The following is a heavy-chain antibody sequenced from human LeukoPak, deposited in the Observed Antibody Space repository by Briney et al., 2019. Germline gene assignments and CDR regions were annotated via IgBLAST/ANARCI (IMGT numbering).Heavy chain of an antibody. CDR3: ARGGYSYGYGDDY. CDR1: GFTFSSYI. J-gene: IGHJ4*02. V-gene: IGHV3-21*01. Sequence: NSGGSLRLSCAASGFTFSSYIMNWVRQAPGKGLEWVSSISSSSGYISYADSVKGRFTISRDNAKNSLYLQMNSLRAEDTAVYYCARGGYSYGYGDDYWGQGTLVTVSS. D-gene: IGHD5-18*01. CDR2: ISSSSGYI.